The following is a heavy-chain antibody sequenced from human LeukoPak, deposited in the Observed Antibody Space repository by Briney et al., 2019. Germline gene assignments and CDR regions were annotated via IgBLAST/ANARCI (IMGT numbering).Heavy chain of an antibody. CDR2: IYTSGST. V-gene: IGHV4-61*05. J-gene: IGHJ4*02. D-gene: IGHD3-3*01. CDR3: ASGVADY. CDR1: GGSISSSSYY. Sequence: SETLSLTCTVSGGSISSSSYYWSWIRQPPGKGLEWIGYIYTSGSTNYNPSLKSRVTMSVDTSKNQFSLKLSSVTAADTAVYYCASGVADYWGQGTLVTVSS.